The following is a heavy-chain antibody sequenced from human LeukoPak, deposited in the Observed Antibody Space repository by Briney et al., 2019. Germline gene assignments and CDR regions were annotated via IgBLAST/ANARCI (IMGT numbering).Heavy chain of an antibody. Sequence: GGSLRLSCAASGFTFDDYGMSWVRQAPGKGLEWVSGINWNGGSTGYADSVKGRLTISRDNAKNSLYLQMNSLRAEDTALYYCARLKLMVAPDYWGQGTLVTVSS. CDR1: GFTFDDYG. CDR2: INWNGGST. V-gene: IGHV3-20*04. D-gene: IGHD2-8*01. J-gene: IGHJ4*02. CDR3: ARLKLMVAPDY.